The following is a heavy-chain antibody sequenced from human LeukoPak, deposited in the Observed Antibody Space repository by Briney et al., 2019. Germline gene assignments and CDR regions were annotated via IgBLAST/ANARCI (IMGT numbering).Heavy chain of an antibody. J-gene: IGHJ6*03. CDR2: IYPGDSAT. Sequence: GESLKISCKGSGYSFTNYWIAWVRQMPGKGLEWMGLIYPGDSATRYSPSFQGQVTFSVDKSITTAYMELSSLRSEDTAVYYCATGSPAGSSSGAHYYYYMDVWGKGTTVTVSS. D-gene: IGHD3-10*01. CDR1: GYSFTNYW. CDR3: ATGSPAGSSSGAHYYYYMDV. V-gene: IGHV5-51*01.